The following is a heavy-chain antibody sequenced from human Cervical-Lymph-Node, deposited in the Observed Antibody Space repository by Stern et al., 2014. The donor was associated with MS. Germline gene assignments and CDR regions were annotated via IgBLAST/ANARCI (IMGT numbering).Heavy chain of an antibody. CDR3: AKDLGGNAFDY. V-gene: IGHV3-30*18. CDR1: GFSFSDYG. CDR2: ISYDGTQK. J-gene: IGHJ4*02. Sequence: DQLVESGGGLVQPGTSLRLSCAASGFSFSDYGIHWVRQAPGKALEWVAVISYDGTQKYYADSVKGRVTISRDNSKNTLSLQINRLRSDDTAVYYCAKDLGGNAFDYWGQGTLVTVSS. D-gene: IGHD4-23*01.